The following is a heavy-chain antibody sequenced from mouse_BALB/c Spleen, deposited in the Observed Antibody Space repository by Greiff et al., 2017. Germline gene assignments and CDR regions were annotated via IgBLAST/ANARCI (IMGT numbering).Heavy chain of an antibody. J-gene: IGHJ2*01. V-gene: IGHV1-5*01. D-gene: IGHD1-1*01. Sequence: EVQLQQSGTVLARPGASVKMSCKASGYSFTSYWMHWVKQRPGQGLEWIGAIYPGNSDTSYNQKFKGKAKLTAVTSASTAYMELSSLTNEDSAVYYCTIIITTVVAYFDYWGQGTTLTVSS. CDR3: TIIITTVVAYFDY. CDR2: IYPGNSDT. CDR1: GYSFTSYW.